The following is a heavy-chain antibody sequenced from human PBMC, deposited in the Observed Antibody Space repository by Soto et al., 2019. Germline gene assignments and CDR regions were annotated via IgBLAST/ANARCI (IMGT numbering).Heavy chain of an antibody. CDR3: ARHIGVAVAGTRWYFDL. CDR2: IYPGDSET. V-gene: IGHV5-51*01. J-gene: IGHJ2*01. CDR1: GYKFTAYW. D-gene: IGHD6-19*01. Sequence: GESLKISCEASGYKFTAYWIGWVRQMPGKGLEWMGIIYPGDSETRYSPSFQGQATISVDKSNSTAYLQWNSLEASDTAIYYCARHIGVAVAGTRWYFDLWGRGTLVTVSS.